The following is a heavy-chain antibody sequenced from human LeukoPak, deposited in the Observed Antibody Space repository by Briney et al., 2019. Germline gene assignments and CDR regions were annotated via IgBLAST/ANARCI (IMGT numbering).Heavy chain of an antibody. V-gene: IGHV1-69*05. CDR3: ARGMAARPDYYFDY. Sequence: ASVKVSCKASGGTFSSYAISWVRQAPGQGLEWMGGIIPIFGTANYAQKFQGRVTITTDESTSTAYMELSSLRSEDTAVYYCARGMAARPDYYFDYWGQGTLVTVSS. J-gene: IGHJ4*02. D-gene: IGHD6-6*01. CDR1: GGTFSSYA. CDR2: IIPIFGTA.